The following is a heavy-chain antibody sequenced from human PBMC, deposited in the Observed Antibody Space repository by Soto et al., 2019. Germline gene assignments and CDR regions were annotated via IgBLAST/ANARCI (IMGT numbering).Heavy chain of an antibody. J-gene: IGHJ4*01. CDR2: IKSRTDGGTS. D-gene: IGHD1-26*01. Sequence: GGSLRLSCAASGLIFSKVWINWVRQAPGKGLEWVGRIKSRTDGGTSDYGAPAKGRFAISRDDSRNIVYMQMNSLKIEDTGVYYCTTDSYSSAITVRFDYRGHGTLVTVSS. CDR1: GLIFSKVW. CDR3: TTDSYSSAITVRFDY. V-gene: IGHV3-15*07.